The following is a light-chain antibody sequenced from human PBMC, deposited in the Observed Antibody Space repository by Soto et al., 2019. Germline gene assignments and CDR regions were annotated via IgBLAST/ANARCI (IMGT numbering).Light chain of an antibody. CDR2: DVS. CDR3: SSYTSSSAYV. CDR1: SSDVGGYNY. Sequence: QSALTQPASVSGSPGQSITISCTGTSSDVGGYNYVSWYQQHPGTAPKLMIYDVSNRPSGVSNRFSCSKSGNTASLTVSGLKAADEADYYCSSYTSSSAYVFGTGTKVTVL. J-gene: IGLJ1*01. V-gene: IGLV2-14*01.